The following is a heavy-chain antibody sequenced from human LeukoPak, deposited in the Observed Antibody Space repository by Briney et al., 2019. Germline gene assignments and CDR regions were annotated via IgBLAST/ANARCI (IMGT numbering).Heavy chain of an antibody. V-gene: IGHV3-23*01. CDR2: ISGSGGST. D-gene: IGHD3-3*01. J-gene: IGHJ3*02. Sequence: GGSLRLSCAASGFTFSSYAMSWVRQAPGKGLEWVSAISGSGGSTYYADSVKGRFTISRDNSKNTLYLQMNSLRAEDTAVYYCAKDLGPRSYDFWSGYYNGDAFDIWGQGTMVTVSS. CDR3: AKDLGPRSYDFWSGYYNGDAFDI. CDR1: GFTFSSYA.